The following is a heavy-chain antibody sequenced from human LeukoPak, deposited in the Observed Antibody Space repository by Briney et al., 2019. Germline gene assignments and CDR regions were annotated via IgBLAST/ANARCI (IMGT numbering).Heavy chain of an antibody. CDR2: IYSGGST. J-gene: IGHJ3*02. CDR3: ARDQGFGVGAVNAFDI. D-gene: IGHD1-26*01. V-gene: IGHV3-53*01. CDR1: GFTVSSNY. Sequence: GGSLRLSCAASGFTVSSNYMSWVRQAPGKGLEWVSVIYSGGSTYYADSVKGRFTISRDNSKNTLYLQMNSLRAEDTAVYYCARDQGFGVGAVNAFDIWGQGTMVTVSS.